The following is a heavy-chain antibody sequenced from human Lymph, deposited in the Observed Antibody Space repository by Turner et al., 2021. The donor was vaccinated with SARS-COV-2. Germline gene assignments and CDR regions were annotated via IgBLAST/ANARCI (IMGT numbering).Heavy chain of an antibody. CDR2: INPNSGGT. Sequence: QVKLVQSGAEVKKPGASLKVSCKASAYTFTGYYMHWVRQAPGQGLEWMGWINPNSGGTNYAQKFQGRVTMTRDTSISTAYMELSRLRSDDTAVYYCARDVERYNDFWSGYSGGYGLDVWGQGTTVTVSS. D-gene: IGHD3-3*01. V-gene: IGHV1-2*02. CDR1: AYTFTGYY. CDR3: ARDVERYNDFWSGYSGGYGLDV. J-gene: IGHJ6*02.